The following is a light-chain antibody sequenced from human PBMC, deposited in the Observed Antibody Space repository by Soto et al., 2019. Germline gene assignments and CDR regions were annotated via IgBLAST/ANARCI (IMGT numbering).Light chain of an antibody. CDR2: GAS. Sequence: IVISQSPDALSVSPGERATLSCRASQTISANLAWYQQRPGQAARLLIYGASTRATGIPARFSGSGSGTEFTLTISSLQSEDFAVYYCQQYNNWPRITFGQGTR. V-gene: IGKV3-15*01. CDR1: QTISAN. CDR3: QQYNNWPRIT. J-gene: IGKJ5*01.